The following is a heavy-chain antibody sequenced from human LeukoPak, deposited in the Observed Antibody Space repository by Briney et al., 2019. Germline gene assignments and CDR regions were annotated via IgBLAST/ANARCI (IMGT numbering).Heavy chain of an antibody. Sequence: GGSLRLSCSTSGFTFGDYPMSWLRQAPGKGLEWVGFIQAKAYGGATKYAASVNGRFSISRDDSQSIANLQMNDLKTEDTAVYYCTRAPHPRCSSSGCYLDYWGQGTLVTVSS. CDR1: GFTFGDYP. D-gene: IGHD2-2*01. V-gene: IGHV3-49*03. CDR2: IQAKAYGGAT. CDR3: TRAPHPRCSSSGCYLDY. J-gene: IGHJ4*02.